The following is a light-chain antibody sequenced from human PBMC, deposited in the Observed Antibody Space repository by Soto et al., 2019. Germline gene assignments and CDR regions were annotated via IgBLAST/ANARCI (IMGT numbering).Light chain of an antibody. J-gene: IGKJ2*01. CDR2: GAS. CDR1: QSVSSSY. CDR3: QQYGSSPRA. V-gene: IGKV3-20*01. Sequence: EIVLTQSPGTLSLSPGERATLSCRASQSVSSSYLAWYQQKPGQAPRLLTYGASSRATGIPDRFSGSGSGTDFTLTISRLEPEDFAVYYCQQYGSSPRAFCQGTKLEIK.